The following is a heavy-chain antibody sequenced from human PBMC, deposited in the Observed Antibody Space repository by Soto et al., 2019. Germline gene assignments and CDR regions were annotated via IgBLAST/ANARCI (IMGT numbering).Heavy chain of an antibody. Sequence: QVQLVQSGAEVKKPGASVKVSCKASGYTFITYGISWVRQAPGQGLEWMGWISAYSGSTKFAQKLQGRVTMTTDTSTTTAYMGLRSLTSDDTAVYYCARDFTKSSSWPYYFDYWGQGTLVTVSS. V-gene: IGHV1-18*01. J-gene: IGHJ4*02. CDR1: GYTFITYG. CDR2: ISAYSGST. D-gene: IGHD6-13*01. CDR3: ARDFTKSSSWPYYFDY.